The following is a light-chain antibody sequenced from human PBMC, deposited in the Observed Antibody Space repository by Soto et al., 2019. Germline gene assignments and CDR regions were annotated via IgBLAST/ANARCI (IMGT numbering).Light chain of an antibody. CDR1: SSDVGSYNY. CDR3: QSYDSTLSDRYV. V-gene: IGLV2-14*03. Sequence: QSALTQPASLSGSPGQSITISCTGTSSDVGSYNYVSWYQHHPGKAPKLLIFGNINRPSGVPDRFSGSKSGTSASLTITGLQAEDEGDYYCQSYDSTLSDRYVFGTGTKLTVL. J-gene: IGLJ1*01. CDR2: GNI.